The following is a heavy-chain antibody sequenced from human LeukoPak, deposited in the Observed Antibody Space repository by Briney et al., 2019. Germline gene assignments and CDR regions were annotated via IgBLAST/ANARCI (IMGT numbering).Heavy chain of an antibody. CDR1: GFTFSSYE. J-gene: IGHJ6*03. CDR3: AKTSLSDPSGHYYYMDV. Sequence: GGSLRLSCVVSGFTFSSYEMNWVRQAPGKGLEWVSYISSSGSTIYYADSVKARFTISRDNSQNTVSLQLNNLRIEDTALYYCAKTSLSDPSGHYYYMDVWGKGTTVTVSS. D-gene: IGHD3-3*01. CDR2: ISSSGSTI. V-gene: IGHV3-48*03.